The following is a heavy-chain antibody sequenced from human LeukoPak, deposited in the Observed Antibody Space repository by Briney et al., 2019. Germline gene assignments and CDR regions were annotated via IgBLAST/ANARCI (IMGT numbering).Heavy chain of an antibody. CDR3: ARADCSSTSCYELDY. D-gene: IGHD2-2*01. Sequence: GGSLRLSCAGSGFTFSDYYMSWIRQAPGKGLEGVSYISSSDSTIYYTDSVKGGFTISRDNAKNSLYLQMNSLRADDTAVYYCARADCSSTSCYELDYWGQGTLVTVSS. CDR2: ISSSDSTI. J-gene: IGHJ4*02. V-gene: IGHV3-11*04. CDR1: GFTFSDYY.